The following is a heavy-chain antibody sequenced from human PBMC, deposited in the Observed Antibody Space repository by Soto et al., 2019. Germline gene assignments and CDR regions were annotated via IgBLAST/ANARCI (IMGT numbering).Heavy chain of an antibody. CDR1: GASMASITCC. V-gene: IGHV4-39*01. D-gene: IGHD6-6*01. CDR2: IYYSGQN. Sequence: PETLSLTCRLSGASMASITCCWAWIRLPPGKGLEWVGSIYYSGQNHYNESLKRRLNISVDRSKNQLSLQMTSVTAADTDVSYCANKLLRPGRFHYWGQGTWVTVSS. CDR3: ANKLLRPGRFHY. J-gene: IGHJ4*02.